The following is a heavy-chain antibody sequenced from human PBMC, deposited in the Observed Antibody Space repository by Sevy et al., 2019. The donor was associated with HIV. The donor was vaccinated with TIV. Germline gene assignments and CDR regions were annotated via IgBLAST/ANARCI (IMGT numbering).Heavy chain of an antibody. CDR1: GFTFSSYA. D-gene: IGHD3-22*01. Sequence: GGSLRLSCAASGFTFSSYAMSWVRQAPGKGLEWVSAISGRGGSTYYADSVKGRFTISRDNSKNTLFLQMNSLRAEDTAVYYCAKVDSSGYYSVSGFDYWGQGTLVTVSS. V-gene: IGHV3-23*01. CDR2: ISGRGGST. J-gene: IGHJ4*02. CDR3: AKVDSSGYYSVSGFDY.